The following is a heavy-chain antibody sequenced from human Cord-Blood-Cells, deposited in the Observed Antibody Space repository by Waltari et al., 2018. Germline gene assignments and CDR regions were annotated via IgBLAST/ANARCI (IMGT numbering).Heavy chain of an antibody. Sequence: QVQLQESGPGPVKPSETLSLTCTVSGGSISSYYWSWIRQPAGKGLEWIGRIYTSGSTNYNPSLKSRVTMSVDTSKNQFSLKLSSVTAADTAVYYCARDSVVATRRRYYYYYGMDVWGQGTTVTVSS. V-gene: IGHV4-4*07. CDR2: IYTSGST. J-gene: IGHJ6*02. CDR1: GGSISSYY. CDR3: ARDSVVATRRRYYYYYGMDV. D-gene: IGHD5-12*01.